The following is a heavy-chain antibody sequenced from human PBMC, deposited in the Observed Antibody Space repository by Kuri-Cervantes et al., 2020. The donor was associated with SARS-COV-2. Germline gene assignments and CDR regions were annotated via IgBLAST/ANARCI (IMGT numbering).Heavy chain of an antibody. CDR3: ASLSTVVNLNPDAFDI. V-gene: IGHV5-51*01. D-gene: IGHD4-23*01. J-gene: IGHJ3*02. CDR1: GYNFASYW. Sequence: KVSCKGSGYNFASYWIGWVRQMPGKGLEWMGIIYPGDSDARYSPSFQGQVTISADKSISTAYLQWSSLKASDTAMYYCASLSTVVNLNPDAFDIWGQGTMVTVSS. CDR2: IYPGDSDA.